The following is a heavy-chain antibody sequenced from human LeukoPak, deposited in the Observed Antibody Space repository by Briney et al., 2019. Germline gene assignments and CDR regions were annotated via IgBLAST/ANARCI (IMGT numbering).Heavy chain of an antibody. CDR2: IYYRGTT. D-gene: IGHD3-16*01. J-gene: IGHJ4*02. CDR3: ARGGGNTFLGDY. Sequence: SETLSLTCTVSGGSISSYYWSWIQQPPGKGLEWVGQIYYRGTTNYNPSLKSRVTISIDTSKNQFSLKLNSVTAADTAVYYCARGGGNTFLGDYWGQGTLVTVSS. V-gene: IGHV4-59*01. CDR1: GGSISSYY.